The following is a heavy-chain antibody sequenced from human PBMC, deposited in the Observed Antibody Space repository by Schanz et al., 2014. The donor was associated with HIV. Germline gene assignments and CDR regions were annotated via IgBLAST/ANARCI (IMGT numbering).Heavy chain of an antibody. CDR3: AKPEYDSSGNSQTHFDY. CDR1: GFTFSDYS. V-gene: IGHV3-30-3*02. J-gene: IGHJ4*02. D-gene: IGHD3-22*01. Sequence: QVQLGQSGGGVVQPGRSLRLSCAASGFTFSDYSMHWVRQAPGKALEWVAVISHDGTNKFYAGSVKDRFTISRDNSKNTLYLQMTTLRIDDTAIYYCAKPEYDSSGNSQTHFDYWGQGTLVSVSS. CDR2: ISHDGTNK.